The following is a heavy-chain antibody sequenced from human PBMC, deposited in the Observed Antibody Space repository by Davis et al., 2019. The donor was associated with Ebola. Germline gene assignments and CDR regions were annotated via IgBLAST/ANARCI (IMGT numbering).Heavy chain of an antibody. Sequence: GESLKISCAASGFTFSAYAMNWVRQAPGKGLEWVSSINNSGRNTHYADPVKGRFTISRDNSKNTLYLQLISLRAEDTAVYYCATVPISYGPGYMDVWGNGTTVTVSS. CDR3: ATVPISYGPGYMDV. V-gene: IGHV3-23*05. J-gene: IGHJ6*03. CDR2: INNSGRNT. CDR1: GFTFSAYA. D-gene: IGHD3-3*01.